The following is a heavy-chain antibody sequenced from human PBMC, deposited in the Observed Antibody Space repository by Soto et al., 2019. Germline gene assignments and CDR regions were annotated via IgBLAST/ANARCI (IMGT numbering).Heavy chain of an antibody. CDR3: AHRRSTPHDYGDYAAEYFQH. Sequence: SGPTLVKPTQTLTLTCTFSGFSLSTSGVGVGWIRQPPGKALEWLALIYWDDDKRYSPSLKSRLTITKDTSKNQVVLTMTNMDPVDTATYYCAHRRSTPHDYGDYAAEYFQHWGQGTLVTVSS. CDR2: IYWDDDK. V-gene: IGHV2-5*02. J-gene: IGHJ1*01. CDR1: GFSLSTSGVG. D-gene: IGHD4-17*01.